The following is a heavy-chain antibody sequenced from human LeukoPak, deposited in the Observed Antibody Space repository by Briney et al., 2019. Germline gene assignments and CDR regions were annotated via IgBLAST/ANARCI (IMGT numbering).Heavy chain of an antibody. D-gene: IGHD6-19*01. CDR1: GFTFSSYS. J-gene: IGHJ4*02. V-gene: IGHV3-21*01. CDR3: ARDMSSGWYSNFDY. CDR2: ISSSKNYI. Sequence: GGSLRLSCAASGFTFSSYSMNWVRQAPGKGLEWVSSISSSKNYIYYADSVKGRFTISRDNAKNSLYLQMNSLRAEDTAVYYCARDMSSGWYSNFDYWGQGTLVTVSS.